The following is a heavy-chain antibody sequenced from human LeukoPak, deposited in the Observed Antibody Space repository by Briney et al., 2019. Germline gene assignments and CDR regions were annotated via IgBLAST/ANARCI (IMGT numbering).Heavy chain of an antibody. V-gene: IGHV4-59*08. J-gene: IGHJ4*02. Sequence: SETLSLTCTVSARSISSYYSSWIRQPPGKGLEWIGYIYYSGSTNYNPSLKSRVTISVDTSKNQFSLKLSSVTAADTAVYYCARGDGYTIDYWGQGTLVTVSS. CDR2: IYYSGST. CDR1: ARSISSYY. D-gene: IGHD5-24*01. CDR3: ARGDGYTIDY.